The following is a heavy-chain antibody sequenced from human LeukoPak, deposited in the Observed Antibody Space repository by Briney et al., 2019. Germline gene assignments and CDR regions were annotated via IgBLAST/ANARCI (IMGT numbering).Heavy chain of an antibody. D-gene: IGHD3-10*01. CDR2: INSDGSST. Sequence: GGSLRLSCAASGFTFSSYWMHWVRHAPGKGLVWVSRINSDGSSTSYADSVKGRFTISRDNAKNTLYLQMNSLRAEDTAVYYCARVSLWFGEYDYYYYGMDVWGQGTTVTVSS. V-gene: IGHV3-74*01. CDR1: GFTFSSYW. CDR3: ARVSLWFGEYDYYYYGMDV. J-gene: IGHJ6*02.